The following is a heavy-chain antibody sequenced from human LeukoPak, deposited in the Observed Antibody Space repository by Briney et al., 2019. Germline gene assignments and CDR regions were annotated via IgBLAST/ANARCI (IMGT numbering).Heavy chain of an antibody. CDR1: GGSFSGYY. CDR3: ARVMRTRTYYYGSGSYIIFDY. J-gene: IGHJ4*02. CDR2: INHSGST. D-gene: IGHD3-10*01. V-gene: IGHV4-34*01. Sequence: SETLSLTCAVYGGSFSGYYWSWIRQPPGKGLEWIGEINHSGSTNYNPSLKSRVTISVDTSKNQFSLKLSSVTAADTAVYYCARVMRTRTYYYGSGSYIIFDYWGRGTLVTVSS.